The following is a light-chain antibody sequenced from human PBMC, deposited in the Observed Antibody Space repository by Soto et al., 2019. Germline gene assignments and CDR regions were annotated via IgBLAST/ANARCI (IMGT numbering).Light chain of an antibody. Sequence: DIVMTQSPDSLAVSLGERATINCKSSQSVLYSSNNKNYLAWYQQKPGQPPKLLIYWASTRESGAPDRFSGSGSGTDFTLTISSLQAEDVAVYYCQQYYSTLWTFGQGTKVDSK. CDR3: QQYYSTLWT. CDR1: QSVLYSSNNKNY. V-gene: IGKV4-1*01. CDR2: WAS. J-gene: IGKJ1*01.